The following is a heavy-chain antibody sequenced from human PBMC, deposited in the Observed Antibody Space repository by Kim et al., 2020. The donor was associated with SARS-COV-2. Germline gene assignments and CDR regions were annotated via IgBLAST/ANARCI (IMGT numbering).Heavy chain of an antibody. CDR2: IYHSGST. Sequence: SETLSLTCAVSGGSISSSNWWSWVRQPPGKGLEWIGEIYHSGSTNYNPSLKSRVTISVDKSKNQFSLKLSSVTAADTAVYYCARDQGGSGGNLFDYWGQGTLVTVSS. V-gene: IGHV4-4*02. D-gene: IGHD2-15*01. CDR3: ARDQGGSGGNLFDY. CDR1: GGSISSSNW. J-gene: IGHJ4*02.